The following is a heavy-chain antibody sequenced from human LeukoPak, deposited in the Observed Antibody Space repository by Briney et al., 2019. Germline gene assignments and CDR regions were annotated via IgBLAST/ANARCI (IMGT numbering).Heavy chain of an antibody. Sequence: ASVKVSCKASGYTFTSYGISWVRQATGQGLEWMGWISAYNGNTNYAQKLQGRVTMTTDTSTSTAYMELRSLRSDDTAVYYCASVRYSYYYMDVWGKGTTVTISS. CDR2: ISAYNGNT. CDR3: ASVRYSYYYMDV. CDR1: GYTFTSYG. V-gene: IGHV1-18*01. D-gene: IGHD2-8*01. J-gene: IGHJ6*03.